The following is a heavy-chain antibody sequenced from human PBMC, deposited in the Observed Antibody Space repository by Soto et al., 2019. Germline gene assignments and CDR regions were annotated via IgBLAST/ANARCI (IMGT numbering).Heavy chain of an antibody. CDR2: ISYDGSNK. D-gene: IGHD5-18*01. CDR3: AKDGEWIQLWFDAFAI. J-gene: IGHJ3*02. CDR1: GFTFSSYG. V-gene: IGHV3-30*18. Sequence: QVQLVESGGGVVQPGRSLRLSCAASGFTFSSYGMHWVRQAPGKGLEWVAVISYDGSNKYYADSVKGRFTISRDNSKNTLYLQMNSLRAEDTAVYYCAKDGEWIQLWFDAFAIWGQGTMVTVSS.